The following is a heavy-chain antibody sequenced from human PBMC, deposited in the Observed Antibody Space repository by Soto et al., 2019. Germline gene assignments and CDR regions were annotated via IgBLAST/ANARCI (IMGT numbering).Heavy chain of an antibody. V-gene: IGHV1-18*04. CDR3: ARASSGSYYRAAFDI. J-gene: IGHJ3*02. Sequence: GASVKVSFKASDYTFTSYGISWVRQAPGQGLEWMGWISAYNGNTNYAQKLQGRVTMTTDTSTSTAYMELRSLRSDDTAVYYCARASSGSYYRAAFDIWGQGTMVTVSS. D-gene: IGHD1-26*01. CDR1: DYTFTSYG. CDR2: ISAYNGNT.